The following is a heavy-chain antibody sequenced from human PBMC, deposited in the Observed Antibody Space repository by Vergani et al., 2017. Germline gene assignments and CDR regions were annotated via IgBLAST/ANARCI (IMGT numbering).Heavy chain of an antibody. D-gene: IGHD3-16*01. CDR2: IWYDGSNK. CDR3: ARDGGPAAFDI. CDR1: GFTFSSYG. J-gene: IGHJ3*02. V-gene: IGHV3-33*01. Sequence: QVQLVESGGGVVQPGRSLRLSCAASGFTFSSYGMHWVRQAPGKGLEWVAVIWYDGSNKYYADSVKGRFTISRDNSKNTLYLQMNSLRAEDTAVYYCARDGGPAAFDIWPRDNGHRLF.